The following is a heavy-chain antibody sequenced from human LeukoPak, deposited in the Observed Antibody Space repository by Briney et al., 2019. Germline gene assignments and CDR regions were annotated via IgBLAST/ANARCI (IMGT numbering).Heavy chain of an antibody. D-gene: IGHD2-2*01. Sequence: PGGSLRLSCAASGFTFSSYAMHWVRQAPGKGLEGVAVISYDGSNKYYADSVKGRFTISRDNSKNTLYLQMNSLRAEDTAVYYCARQVVPAALLGPGAFDIWGQGTMVTVPS. CDR2: ISYDGSNK. V-gene: IGHV3-30-3*01. CDR3: ARQVVPAALLGPGAFDI. CDR1: GFTFSSYA. J-gene: IGHJ3*02.